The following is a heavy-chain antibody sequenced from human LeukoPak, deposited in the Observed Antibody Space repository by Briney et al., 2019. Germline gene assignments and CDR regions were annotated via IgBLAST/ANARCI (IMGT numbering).Heavy chain of an antibody. J-gene: IGHJ4*02. CDR3: ARQTGSGLFTLP. CDR1: TFSSNW. V-gene: IGHV4-39*01. CDR2: IYYTGNT. Sequence: TFSSNWMSWVRQPPGKGLEGIGSIYYTGNTYYNASLKSRVHISIDTSKDQIALRLTSVTATDTGMYYCARQTGSGLFTLPGGQGTLVSVCS. D-gene: IGHD3/OR15-3a*01.